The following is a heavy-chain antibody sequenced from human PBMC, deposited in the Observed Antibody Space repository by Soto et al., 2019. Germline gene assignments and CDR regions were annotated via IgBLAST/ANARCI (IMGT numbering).Heavy chain of an antibody. V-gene: IGHV4-39*01. CDR1: AGSISATNYY. CDR3: ARHVGGFVAINYYDLDA. D-gene: IGHD3-3*01. Sequence: SETLSLTCTVSAGSISATNYYWGWIRQPPGQGLEWIGNIYYSGSIYYNPSLQSRVTISVDTSKNQFSLRLTSVTAADTAVYYCARHVGGFVAINYYDLDAWGQGTPVTSP. CDR2: IYYSGSI. J-gene: IGHJ6*02.